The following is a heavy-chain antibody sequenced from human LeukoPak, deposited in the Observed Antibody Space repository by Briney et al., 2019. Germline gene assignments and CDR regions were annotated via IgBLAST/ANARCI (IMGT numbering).Heavy chain of an antibody. Sequence: SETLSLTCAVYGGSFSGYYWSWIRQPPGKGLEWIGEINHSGSTNYNPSLKSRVTISVDTSKNQFSLKLSSVTAADTAVYYCARGRWGRVVPAARYYYYGMDVWGQGTTVTVSS. D-gene: IGHD2-2*01. V-gene: IGHV4-34*01. CDR3: ARGRWGRVVPAARYYYYGMDV. CDR2: INHSGST. CDR1: GGSFSGYY. J-gene: IGHJ6*02.